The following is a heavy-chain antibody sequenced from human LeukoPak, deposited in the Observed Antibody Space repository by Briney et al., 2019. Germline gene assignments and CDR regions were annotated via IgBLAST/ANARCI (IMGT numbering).Heavy chain of an antibody. CDR3: ARRHSSGWFYY. Sequence: SETLSLTCTVSGYPISNGYYWEWIRQPPGRGLEWFRNIYRSGSTSYNPSLKSRVTISVDTTKNNLSLKENTVTAADTAVYYCARRHSSGWFYYWGEGTLVTVSS. J-gene: IGHJ4*02. CDR2: IYRSGST. D-gene: IGHD6-19*01. V-gene: IGHV4-38-2*02. CDR1: GYPISNGYY.